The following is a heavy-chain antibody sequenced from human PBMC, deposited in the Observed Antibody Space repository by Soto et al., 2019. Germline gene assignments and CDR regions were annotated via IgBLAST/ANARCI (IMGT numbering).Heavy chain of an antibody. V-gene: IGHV1-69*01. D-gene: IGHD3-10*01. CDR2: IIPIFGTA. CDR1: GGTSSDYA. J-gene: IGHJ3*01. CDR3: AGSFKYGSGTFDALDV. Sequence: QVLLVQSGTEVKKPGSSVKVSCQASGGTSSDYALTWVRQAPGQGLEWMGGIIPIFGTANYAQRFQGRVSITADESSSTAYMELSSLKSEDTAVYYCAGSFKYGSGTFDALDVWGHGTMVMVPS.